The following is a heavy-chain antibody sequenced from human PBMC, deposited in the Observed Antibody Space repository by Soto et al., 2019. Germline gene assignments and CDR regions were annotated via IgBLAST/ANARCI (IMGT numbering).Heavy chain of an antibody. CDR3: ARSGSSGWYYFDY. V-gene: IGHV1-69*06. D-gene: IGHD6-19*01. J-gene: IGHJ4*02. CDR1: GGTFSSYA. Sequence: SVKVSCKASGGTFSSYAISWVRQAPGQGLEWMGGIIPIFGTANYAQKFQGRVTITADKSTSTAYMELSSLRSEGTAVYYCARSGSSGWYYFDYWGQGTLVTVSS. CDR2: IIPIFGTA.